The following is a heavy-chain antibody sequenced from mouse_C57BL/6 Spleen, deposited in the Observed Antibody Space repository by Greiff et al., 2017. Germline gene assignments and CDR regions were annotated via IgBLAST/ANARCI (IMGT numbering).Heavy chain of an antibody. CDR1: GYTFTDYE. D-gene: IGHD2-4*01. Sequence: LVESGAELVRPGASVTLSCKASGYTFTDYEMHWVKQTPVHGLEWIGAIAPETGGTAYNQKFKGKAILTADKSSSTAYMELRSLTSEDSAVYYCTRGGLPYAMDYWGQGTSVTVSS. J-gene: IGHJ4*01. CDR3: TRGGLPYAMDY. V-gene: IGHV1-15*01. CDR2: IAPETGGT.